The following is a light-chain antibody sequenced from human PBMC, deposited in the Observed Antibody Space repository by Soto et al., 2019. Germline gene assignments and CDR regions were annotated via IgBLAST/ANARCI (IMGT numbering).Light chain of an antibody. V-gene: IGKV3-20*01. CDR3: QQYGSSIT. Sequence: EIVLTQSPGNLSLSPGERATLSCRASQSVSSSYLAWYQQKPGQAPRLLIYGASSRATGIPERFSGSGSGTDFTLTISRLEPEDFAVYYCQQYGSSITFGQGTRLEI. CDR2: GAS. CDR1: QSVSSSY. J-gene: IGKJ5*01.